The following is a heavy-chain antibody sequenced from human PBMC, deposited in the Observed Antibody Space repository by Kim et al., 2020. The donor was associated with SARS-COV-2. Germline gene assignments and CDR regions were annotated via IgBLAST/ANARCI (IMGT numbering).Heavy chain of an antibody. CDR2: ST. Sequence: STNYNPSLKRRVTISVDTSKNQFSLKLSSVTAADTAVYYCARLAYCGGDCWGQGTLVTVSS. D-gene: IGHD2-21*01. J-gene: IGHJ4*02. CDR3: ARLAYCGGDC. V-gene: IGHV4-34*01.